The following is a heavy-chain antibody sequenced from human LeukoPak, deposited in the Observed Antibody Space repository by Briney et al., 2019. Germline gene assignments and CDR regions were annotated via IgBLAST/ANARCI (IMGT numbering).Heavy chain of an antibody. V-gene: IGHV4-39*01. J-gene: IGHJ4*02. D-gene: IGHD3-10*01. Sequence: SETLSLTCTVSGGSISSSSYYWGWIRQPPGKGLEWIGSIYYSGSTNYNPSLKSRVTISVDTSKNQFSLKLSSVTAVDTAVYYCASQTGTLYYYGSGSYRFDYWGQGTLVTVSS. CDR1: GGSISSSSYY. CDR2: IYYSGST. CDR3: ASQTGTLYYYGSGSYRFDY.